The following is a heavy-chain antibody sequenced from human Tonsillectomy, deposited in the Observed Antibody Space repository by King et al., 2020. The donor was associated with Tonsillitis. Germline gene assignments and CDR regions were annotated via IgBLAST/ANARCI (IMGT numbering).Heavy chain of an antibody. CDR1: GFTFDDYA. V-gene: IGHV3-9*01. CDR2: SNWNSGSI. J-gene: IGHJ4*02. D-gene: IGHD6-19*01. Sequence: VQLVESGGGLVQPGRSLRLSCAASGFTFDDYAMHWVRPAPGKGLEWVSGSNWNSGSIGYADSVKGRFNISRDNAKNSLYLEMNSLRGEDTALYYCAKDVSKYSSGWYVLDYWCQGTLVTVAS. CDR3: AKDVSKYSSGWYVLDY.